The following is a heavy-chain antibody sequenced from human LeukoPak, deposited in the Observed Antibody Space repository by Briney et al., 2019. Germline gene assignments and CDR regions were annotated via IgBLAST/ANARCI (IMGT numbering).Heavy chain of an antibody. CDR1: GYTFTGYY. V-gene: IGHV1-2*02. D-gene: IGHD2-2*02. Sequence: GGSVKVSCKASGYTFTGYYMHWVRQAPGQGLEWMGWINPNSGGTNYAQKFQGRVTMTRDTSISTAYMELSRLRSDDTAVYYCARDSSLLGYCSSTSCYTFDYWGQGTLVTVSS. J-gene: IGHJ4*02. CDR2: INPNSGGT. CDR3: ARDSSLLGYCSSTSCYTFDY.